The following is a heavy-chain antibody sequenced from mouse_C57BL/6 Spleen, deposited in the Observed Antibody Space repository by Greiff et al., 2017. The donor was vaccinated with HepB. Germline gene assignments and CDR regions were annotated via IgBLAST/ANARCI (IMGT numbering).Heavy chain of an antibody. Sequence: EVMLVESGGGLVKPGGSLKLSCAASGFTFSSYAMSWVRQTPEKRLEWVATISDGGSYTYYPDNVKGRFTISRDNAKNNLYLQMSHLKSEDTAMYYCARDGPYSNYGYAMDYWGQGTSVTVSS. CDR3: ARDGPYSNYGYAMDY. CDR2: ISDGGSYT. CDR1: GFTFSSYA. V-gene: IGHV5-4*01. J-gene: IGHJ4*01. D-gene: IGHD2-5*01.